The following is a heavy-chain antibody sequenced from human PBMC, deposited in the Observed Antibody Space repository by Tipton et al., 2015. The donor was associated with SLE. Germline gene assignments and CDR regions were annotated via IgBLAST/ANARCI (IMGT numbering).Heavy chain of an antibody. CDR1: GGSISSSSYY. D-gene: IGHD3-22*01. CDR3: ALSYYDSSGYYYPFDY. Sequence: TLSLTCTVSGGSISSSSYYWSWIRQPPGKGLEWIGEINHSGSTNYNPSLKSRVTISVDTSKNQFSLKLSSVTAADTAVYYCALSYYDSSGYYYPFDYWGQGTLVTVSS. V-gene: IGHV4-39*07. J-gene: IGHJ4*02. CDR2: INHSGST.